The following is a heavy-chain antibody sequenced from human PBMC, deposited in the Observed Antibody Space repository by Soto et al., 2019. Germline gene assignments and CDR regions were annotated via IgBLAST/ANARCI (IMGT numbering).Heavy chain of an antibody. CDR1: GFTFGSYS. Sequence: GSLRLSCAASGFTFGSYSMNWVRQAPGKGLEWVSYISSSSSTIYYADSVEGRFAISRDNAKNSLYLQMNSLRAEDTAVYYCAKDGGYSYGPYDYWGQGTLVTVSS. CDR3: AKDGGYSYGPYDY. CDR2: ISSSSSTI. J-gene: IGHJ4*02. V-gene: IGHV3-48*01. D-gene: IGHD5-18*01.